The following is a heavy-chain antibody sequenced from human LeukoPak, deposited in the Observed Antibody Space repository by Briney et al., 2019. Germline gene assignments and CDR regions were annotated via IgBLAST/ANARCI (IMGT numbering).Heavy chain of an antibody. CDR2: ISAYNGNT. Sequence: RASVKVSCKASGYTFTSYGISWVRQAPGQGLEWMGWISAYNGNTNCAQKLQGRVTMTTDTSTSTAYMELRSLRSDDTAVYYCAREGRYCSSTSCRPPIVWGQGTLVTASS. V-gene: IGHV1-18*01. CDR3: AREGRYCSSTSCRPPIV. J-gene: IGHJ4*02. D-gene: IGHD2-2*01. CDR1: GYTFTSYG.